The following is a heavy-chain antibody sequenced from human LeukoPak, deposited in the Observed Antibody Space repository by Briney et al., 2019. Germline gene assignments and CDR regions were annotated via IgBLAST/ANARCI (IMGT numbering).Heavy chain of an antibody. V-gene: IGHV4-4*07. Sequence: SETLSLTCTVSGGSISSYYWSWIRQPAGKGLEWIGRIYTSGSTNYNPSLKSRATMSVDTSKNQFSLKLSSVTAADTAVYYCARHGPRTIFGVVIYWFDPWGQGTLVTVSS. CDR3: ARHGPRTIFGVVIYWFDP. D-gene: IGHD3-3*01. J-gene: IGHJ5*02. CDR1: GGSISSYY. CDR2: IYTSGST.